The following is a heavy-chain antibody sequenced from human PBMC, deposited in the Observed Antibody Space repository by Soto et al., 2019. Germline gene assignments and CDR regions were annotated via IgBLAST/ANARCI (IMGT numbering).Heavy chain of an antibody. CDR2: INPNSGGT. CDR1: GYTFTGYY. D-gene: IGHD2-21*02. V-gene: IGHV1-2*02. CDR3: ARDRRKALVVVTAIDY. J-gene: IGHJ4*02. Sequence: GASVKVSCKASGYTFTGYYMHWVRQAPGQGLEWMGWINPNSGGTNYAQKFQGRVTMTRDTSISTAYMELGRLRSDDTAVYYCARDRRKALVVVTAIDYWGQGTLVTVSS.